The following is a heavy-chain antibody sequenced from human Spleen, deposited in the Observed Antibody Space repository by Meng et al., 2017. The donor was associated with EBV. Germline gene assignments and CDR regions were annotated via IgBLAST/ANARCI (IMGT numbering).Heavy chain of an antibody. CDR1: GFTVSGYW. Sequence: EVQLVESGGGLVQPGXYLRLSCAASGFTVSGYWMHWVRQAPGKGLVWVSRINSDGSDIGYADSVKGRFTISRDNAKNTLSLQMNSLRADDTAVYYCASPRQANWGSYFDYWGQGTLVTVSS. CDR2: INSDGSDI. D-gene: IGHD7-27*01. CDR3: ASPRQANWGSYFDY. V-gene: IGHV3-74*01. J-gene: IGHJ4*02.